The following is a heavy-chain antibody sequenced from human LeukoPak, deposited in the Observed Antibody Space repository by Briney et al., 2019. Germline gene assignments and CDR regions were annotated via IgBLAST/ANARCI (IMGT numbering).Heavy chain of an antibody. D-gene: IGHD6-19*01. CDR1: GFTISGYW. CDR2: ISGDGSIT. Sequence: PGGSLRLSCAASGFTISGYWMHWVRQAPGKGLVWVSRISGDGSITAYADSVKGRFTISRDNAKNTLYLQMNSLRAEDTAVYYCARERTSGWDAFDFWGQGTLVTVSS. CDR3: ARERTSGWDAFDF. J-gene: IGHJ4*02. V-gene: IGHV3-74*01.